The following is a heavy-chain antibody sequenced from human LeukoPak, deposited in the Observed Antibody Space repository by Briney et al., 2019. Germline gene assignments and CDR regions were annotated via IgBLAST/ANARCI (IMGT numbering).Heavy chain of an antibody. V-gene: IGHV3-23*01. CDR1: KFTFSSYA. CDR3: AKVAGRITMYGGYYYYGMDV. J-gene: IGHJ6*02. CDR2: ISGSGGST. Sequence: GGSLRLSCAASKFTFSSYAMSWVRQAPGKGLEWVSAISGSGGSTYYADSVKGRFTISRDNSKNTLYLQMNSLRAEDTAVYYCAKVAGRITMYGGYYYYGMDVWGQGTTVTVSS. D-gene: IGHD3-3*01.